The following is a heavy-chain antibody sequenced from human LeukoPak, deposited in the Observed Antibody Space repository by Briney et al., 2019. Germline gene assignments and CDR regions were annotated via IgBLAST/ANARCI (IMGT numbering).Heavy chain of an antibody. J-gene: IGHJ6*03. Sequence: QPGGTLRLSCAASGFTFSSYSMNWVRQAPGKGLEWVSYISSSSSTIYYADSVKGRFTISRDNAKNSLYLQMNSLRAEDTAVYYCARALNWKHYMDVWGKGTTVTVSS. D-gene: IGHD1-20*01. CDR2: ISSSSSTI. CDR1: GFTFSSYS. CDR3: ARALNWKHYMDV. V-gene: IGHV3-48*01.